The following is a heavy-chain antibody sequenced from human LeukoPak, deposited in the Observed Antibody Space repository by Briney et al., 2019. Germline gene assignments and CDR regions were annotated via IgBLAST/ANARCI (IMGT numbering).Heavy chain of an antibody. CDR1: GGSISSTDW. Sequence: SETLSLTCAVSGGSISSTDWWSWVRQPPGKGLEWIGEIYHSGSTNYNPSLMSRVIISIDKSENQFSLKLSSVTAVDTAVYYCARHSSEGGSYYSSYFDYWGQGTRVTVSS. CDR2: IYHSGST. D-gene: IGHD1-26*01. V-gene: IGHV4-4*02. CDR3: ARHSSEGGSYYSSYFDY. J-gene: IGHJ4*02.